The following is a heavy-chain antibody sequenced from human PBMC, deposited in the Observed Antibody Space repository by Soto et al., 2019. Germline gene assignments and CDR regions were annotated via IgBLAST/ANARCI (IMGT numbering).Heavy chain of an antibody. CDR1: GFTFSSYG. D-gene: IGHD2-2*01. CDR3: AKSARGLVVVVPTDY. J-gene: IGHJ4*02. Sequence: GGSLRLSCAASGFTFSSYGMHWVRQAPGKGLEWVAVISYDGSNKYYADSVKGRFTISRDNSKNTLYLQMNSLRAEDTAVYYCAKSARGLVVVVPTDYWGQGTLVTVSS. CDR2: ISYDGSNK. V-gene: IGHV3-30*18.